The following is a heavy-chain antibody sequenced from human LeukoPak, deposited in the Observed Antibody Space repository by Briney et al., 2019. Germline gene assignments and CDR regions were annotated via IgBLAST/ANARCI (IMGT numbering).Heavy chain of an antibody. CDR2: LYYSGST. D-gene: IGHD6-6*01. CDR3: ARGRNQLHFDY. Sequence: SEILSLTCTVSGGSFSSTTYYWGWIRQPPGQGLEWIGNLYYSGSTHYNPSLKSRVTMSVDTSKNHFSLMLTSVTAADTAVYYCARGRNQLHFDYWGQGTLVTVSS. J-gene: IGHJ4*02. CDR1: GGSFSSTTYY. V-gene: IGHV4-39*02.